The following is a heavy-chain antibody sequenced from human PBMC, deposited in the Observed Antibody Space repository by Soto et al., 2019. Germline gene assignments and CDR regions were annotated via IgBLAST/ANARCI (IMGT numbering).Heavy chain of an antibody. V-gene: IGHV1-8*01. D-gene: IGHD6-13*01. CDR2: MSPDSGNT. J-gene: IGHJ4*02. Sequence: QVQLVQSGAEVKEPGASVKVSCKASGYTFTSLHINWIRQAPGQGPEWMGWMSPDSGNTAYAQKFQGRVTMTSDTFIKTAYMELSSLRSEDTAVYYCARGVRAGVDYWDQGTLVTVSS. CDR3: ARGVRAGVDY. CDR1: GYTFTSLH.